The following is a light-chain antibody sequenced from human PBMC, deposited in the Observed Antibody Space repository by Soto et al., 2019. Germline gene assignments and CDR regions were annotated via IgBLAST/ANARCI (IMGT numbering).Light chain of an antibody. J-gene: IGKJ1*01. CDR3: QQYNNWPQWT. CDR2: GAS. CDR1: QSVSSN. V-gene: IGKV3-15*01. Sequence: EIVMKQSPATLSVSPGERATLSCRASQSVSSNLAWYQQKPGQAPRLLIYGASTRATGIPARFSGSGSGTEFTLTISRLQSEDLAVYYLQQYNNWPQWTFGQGTKVEIK.